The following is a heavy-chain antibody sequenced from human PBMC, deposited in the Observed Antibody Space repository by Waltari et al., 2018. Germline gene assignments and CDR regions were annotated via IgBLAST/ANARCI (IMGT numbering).Heavy chain of an antibody. Sequence: QVQLQESGPGLVKPSETLSLTCTVSGYSISSGYYWGWLRQPPGKGLEWIGSIYHSGSTYYNPSLKSRVTISVDTSKNQFSLKLSSVTAADTAVYYCAREGGGELLRDYWGQGTLVTVSS. D-gene: IGHD1-26*01. CDR3: AREGGGELLRDY. V-gene: IGHV4-38-2*02. CDR1: GYSISSGYY. J-gene: IGHJ4*02. CDR2: IYHSGST.